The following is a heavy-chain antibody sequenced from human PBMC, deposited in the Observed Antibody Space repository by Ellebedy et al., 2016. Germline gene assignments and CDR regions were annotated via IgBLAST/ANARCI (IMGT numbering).Heavy chain of an antibody. CDR1: GFTFSSYG. CDR2: IWYDGSNK. J-gene: IGHJ4*02. D-gene: IGHD3-22*01. CDR3: ARDEGGLYYYDSSGYDGIDY. Sequence: GGSLRLXXAASGFTFSSYGMHWVRQAPGKGLEWVAVIWYDGSNKYYADSVKGRFTISRDNSKNTLYLQMNSLRAEDTAVYYCARDEGGLYYYDSSGYDGIDYWGQGTLVTVSS. V-gene: IGHV3-33*01.